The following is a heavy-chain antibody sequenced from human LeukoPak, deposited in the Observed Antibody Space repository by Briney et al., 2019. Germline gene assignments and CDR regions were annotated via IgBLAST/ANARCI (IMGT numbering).Heavy chain of an antibody. CDR1: GGSISSYY. V-gene: IGHV4-59*01. CDR3: AILSLYSGSYSFDY. D-gene: IGHD1-26*01. CDR2: IYYSGST. J-gene: IGHJ4*02. Sequence: PSETLSLTCTVSGGSISSYYWSWIRQPPGKGLEWIGYIYYSGSTNYNPSLKSRVTISVDTSKNQFSLKLSSVTAADTAVYYCAILSLYSGSYSFDYWGQGTLVTVSS.